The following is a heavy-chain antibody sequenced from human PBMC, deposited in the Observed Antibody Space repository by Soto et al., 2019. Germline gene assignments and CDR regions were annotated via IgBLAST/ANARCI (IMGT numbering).Heavy chain of an antibody. CDR3: AKGAIFLVPAARDNPYYYYVMNV. CDR1: GFTFSSYA. CDR2: ISGSGGST. Sequence: GGSLRLSCAASGFTFSSYAMSWVRQAPGKGLEWVSAISGSGGSTYYADSVKGRFTISRDNSKNTLYLQMNSLRAEDTAVYHCAKGAIFLVPAARDNPYYYYVMNVWGQGTTVTVSS. D-gene: IGHD2-2*01. V-gene: IGHV3-23*01. J-gene: IGHJ6*02.